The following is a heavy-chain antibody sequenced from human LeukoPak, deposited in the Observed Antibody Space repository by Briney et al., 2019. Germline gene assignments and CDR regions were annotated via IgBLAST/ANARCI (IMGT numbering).Heavy chain of an antibody. V-gene: IGHV4-59*08. D-gene: IGHD2-15*01. J-gene: IGHJ4*02. CDR1: GFTFSSYA. CDR2: IYYSGST. CDR3: ARLDCSGGSCYSGYFDY. Sequence: GSLRLSCAASGFTFSSYAMSWIRQPPGKGLEWIGYIYYSGSTNYNPSLKSRVTISVDTSKNQFSLKLSSVTAADTAVYYCARLDCSGGSCYSGYFDYWGQGTLVTVSS.